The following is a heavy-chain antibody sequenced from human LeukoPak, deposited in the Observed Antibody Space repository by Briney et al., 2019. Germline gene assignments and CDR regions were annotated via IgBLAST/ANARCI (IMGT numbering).Heavy chain of an antibody. CDR1: GFTFSSYD. V-gene: IGHV3-23*01. CDR3: AKRGGTESFYYYYYMDV. Sequence: GGSLRLSCAASGFTFSSYDMTWVRQTPGKGLEWVALISRSGGTTNYADSVKGRFTISRDNSKNTVYLQMNSLRAEDTAEYYCAKRGGTESFYYYYYMDVWGKGTTVTVSS. CDR2: ISRSGGTT. D-gene: IGHD2-15*01. J-gene: IGHJ6*03.